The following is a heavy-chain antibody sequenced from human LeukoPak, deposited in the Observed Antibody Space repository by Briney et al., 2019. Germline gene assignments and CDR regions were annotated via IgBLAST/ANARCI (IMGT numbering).Heavy chain of an antibody. CDR3: ARRYCSGGSCYLFDY. J-gene: IGHJ4*02. V-gene: IGHV1-69*05. CDR2: IIPIFGTA. CDR1: GGTFSSYA. D-gene: IGHD2-15*01. Sequence: SVKVSCKASGGTFSSYAISWVRQAPGQGLEWMGRIIPIFGTANYAQKFQGRVTITTDESTSTAYMELSSLRSEDTAVYYCARRYCSGGSCYLFDYWGQGTLVTVSS.